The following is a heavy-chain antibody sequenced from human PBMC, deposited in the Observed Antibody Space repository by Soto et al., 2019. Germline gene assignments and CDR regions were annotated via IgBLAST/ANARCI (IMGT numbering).Heavy chain of an antibody. Sequence: SVKVSFKASGATFSSYAISWVRQATGQGLEWMGGIIPIFGTANYAQTFQGRVTINADESTSTAYMELRSLRSEDTAVYYCAFRTYTGSDYEGNRFDPCGEGILDTVTS. CDR1: GATFSSYA. J-gene: IGHJ5*02. CDR3: AFRTYTGSDYEGNRFDP. V-gene: IGHV1-69*01. CDR2: IIPIFGTA. D-gene: IGHD1-26*01.